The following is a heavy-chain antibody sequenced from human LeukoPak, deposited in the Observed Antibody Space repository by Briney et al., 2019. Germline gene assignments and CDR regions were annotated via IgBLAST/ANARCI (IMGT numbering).Heavy chain of an antibody. CDR1: GFTFDDYA. V-gene: IGHV3-20*04. J-gene: IGHJ6*03. Sequence: GGSLRLSCAASGFTFDDYAMSWVRQTPEKGLQWVSGIHWNGAGTAYADSVRGRFTISRDNAKDSLYLQMDSLTAEDTALYYCARAGAISVATYYYMDVWGKGTTVTVSS. D-gene: IGHD2-2*01. CDR3: ARAGAISVATYYYMDV. CDR2: IHWNGAGT.